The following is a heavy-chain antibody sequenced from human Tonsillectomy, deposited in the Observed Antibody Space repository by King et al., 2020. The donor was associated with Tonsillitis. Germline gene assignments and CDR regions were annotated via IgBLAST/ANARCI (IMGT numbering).Heavy chain of an antibody. Sequence: VQLVESGAGLVQPGGSLRLSCAASGFTISNYAMSWVRQAPGQGLEWVSVVYGAVSTPYYADSVKSRFTISRDNSTNTRYLQMNSLRAEDTAVYYCARSLDGAWRYTNGRTWGQGTLGTVSP. CDR3: ARSLDGAWRYTNGRT. CDR1: GFTISNYA. D-gene: IGHD3-10*01. J-gene: IGHJ4*02. V-gene: IGHV3-23*03. CDR2: VYGAVSTP.